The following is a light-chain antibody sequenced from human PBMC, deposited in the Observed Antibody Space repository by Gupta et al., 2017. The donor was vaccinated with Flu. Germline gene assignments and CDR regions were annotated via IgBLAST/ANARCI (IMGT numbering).Light chain of an antibody. J-gene: IGLJ1*01. V-gene: IGLV1-47*01. CDR1: RSSMVCTY. Sequence: TTSTSGSRSSMVCTYVHLYQQLPRPAPNLLIYRNILRPSAVPELFSGSKCATSASLAIXRXRFEDEXDYYCASGYDSLSLYVFGIGTKVTVL. CDR3: ASGYDSLSLYV. CDR2: RNI.